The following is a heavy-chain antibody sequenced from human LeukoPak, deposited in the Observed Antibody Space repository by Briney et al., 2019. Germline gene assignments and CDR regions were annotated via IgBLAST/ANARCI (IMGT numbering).Heavy chain of an antibody. CDR2: ISGSGGTT. J-gene: IGHJ4*02. V-gene: IGHV3-23*01. D-gene: IGHD3-9*01. CDR1: GFTCRSYD. CDR3: AKDFLTGYEPFDY. Sequence: GGSLRLACVVSGFTCRSYDMRWVRQSPGKGLEWVSAISGSGGTTYYVDSVKGRFTISRDNSKNTLYLQMNSLRAEDTVIYYCAKDFLTGYEPFDYWGQGTLVTVSS.